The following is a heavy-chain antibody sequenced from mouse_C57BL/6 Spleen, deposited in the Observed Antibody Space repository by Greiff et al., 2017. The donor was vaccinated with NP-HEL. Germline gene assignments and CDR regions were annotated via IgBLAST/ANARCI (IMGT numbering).Heavy chain of an antibody. CDR3: AREESITTVVATDYAMDY. CDR1: GYSFTDYN. J-gene: IGHJ4*01. V-gene: IGHV1-39*01. Sequence: EVQLQQSGPELVKPGASVKISCKASGYSFTDYNMNWVKQSNGKSLEWIGVINPNYGTTSYNQKFKGKATLTVDQSSSTAYMQLNSLTSEDSAVYYCAREESITTVVATDYAMDYWGQGTSVTVSS. D-gene: IGHD1-1*01. CDR2: INPNYGTT.